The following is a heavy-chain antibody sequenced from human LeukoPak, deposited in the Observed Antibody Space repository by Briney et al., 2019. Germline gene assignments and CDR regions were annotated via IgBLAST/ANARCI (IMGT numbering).Heavy chain of an antibody. J-gene: IGHJ3*02. D-gene: IGHD1-26*01. CDR3: ARDLISLKWELLVGDAFDI. V-gene: IGHV1-18*01. CDR1: GYTFTSYG. CDR2: ISAYNGNT. Sequence: ASVKVSCKASGYTFTSYGISWVRQAPGQGLEWMGWISAYNGNTNYAQKLQGRVTMTTDTSTSTAYMELRSMRSDDTAVYYCARDLISLKWELLVGDAFDIWGQGTMVTVSS.